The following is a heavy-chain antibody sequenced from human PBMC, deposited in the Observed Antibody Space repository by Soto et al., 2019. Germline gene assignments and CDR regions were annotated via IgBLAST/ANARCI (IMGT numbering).Heavy chain of an antibody. CDR3: ASSSERGH. CDR2: INVGNGNI. CDR1: GYTFTNYP. J-gene: IGHJ4*02. Sequence: QVQLVQSGAEVKKPGASVKVSCKASGYTFTNYPIHWVRQAPGQGLEWRGWINVGNGNIKYSQKFQRRVTMTRDTAARTADMELSSLGSEDTAVYYFASSSERGHWGQGPLVTVSS. V-gene: IGHV1-3*01.